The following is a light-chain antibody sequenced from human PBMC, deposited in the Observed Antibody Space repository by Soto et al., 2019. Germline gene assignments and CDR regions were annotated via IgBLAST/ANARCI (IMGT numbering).Light chain of an antibody. CDR2: DVS. J-gene: IGLJ1*01. Sequence: QSALTQPASVSGSPGQSMTISCAGTSSGVGGYNYVSWYQQHPVKAPKVMIYDVSNRPSGVSNRFAGYKSGNTASRTISGLQAEDGADYYCSSYTSSSTPDVFGTGTKLTVL. V-gene: IGLV2-14*01. CDR3: SSYTSSSTPDV. CDR1: SSGVGGYNY.